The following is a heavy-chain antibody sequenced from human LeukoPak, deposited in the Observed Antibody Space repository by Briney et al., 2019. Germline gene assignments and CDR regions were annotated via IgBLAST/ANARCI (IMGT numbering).Heavy chain of an antibody. V-gene: IGHV3-30-3*01. Sequence: GGSLRLSCAASGFTVSSNYMSWVRQAPGKGLEWVAVISYDGSNKYYADSVKGRFTISRDNSKNTLYLQLNSLGSEDTAVYYCARGPSVVVVAAPDFWGQGTLVTVSS. CDR1: GFTVSSNY. CDR2: ISYDGSNK. CDR3: ARGPSVVVVAAPDF. J-gene: IGHJ4*02. D-gene: IGHD2-15*01.